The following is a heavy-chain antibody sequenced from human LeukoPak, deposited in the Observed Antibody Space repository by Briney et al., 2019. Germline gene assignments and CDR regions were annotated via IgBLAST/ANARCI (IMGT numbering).Heavy chain of an antibody. J-gene: IGHJ4*02. CDR1: GYTFTSYY. Sequence: ASVKVSCKASGYTFTSYYMHWVRQVPGQGLEWMGWINPNSGVTNYAQKLQGRVTTTTGTTISTAYMELSRLRSDDTAVYYCARDSDDSSGYYYNYWGQGTLVTVSS. CDR3: ARDSDDSSGYYYNY. V-gene: IGHV1-2*02. CDR2: INPNSGVT. D-gene: IGHD3-22*01.